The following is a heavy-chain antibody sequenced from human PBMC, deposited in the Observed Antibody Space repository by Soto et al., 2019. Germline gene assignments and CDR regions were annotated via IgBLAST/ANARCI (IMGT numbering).Heavy chain of an antibody. D-gene: IGHD3-10*01. Sequence: WASVKVSCKASGYTFIDYYIHWVRQAPGQGLEWMGWVSPRSGGTNYAQKFQGRITITRDTSINTAYMELTSLRSDDTAVYYCTKKGGGPFPSDPWGHGTRVT. V-gene: IGHV1-2*02. J-gene: IGHJ5*02. CDR3: TKKGGGPFPSDP. CDR1: GYTFIDYY. CDR2: VSPRSGGT.